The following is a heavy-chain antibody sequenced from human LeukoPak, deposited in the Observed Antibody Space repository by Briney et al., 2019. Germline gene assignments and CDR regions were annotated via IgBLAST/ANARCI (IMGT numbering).Heavy chain of an antibody. D-gene: IGHD3-10*01. CDR3: ARKGINYYGMDV. CDR2: ISYGGSNK. Sequence: GGSLRLSCAASGFTFSSYAMHWVRQAPGKGLEWVAVISYGGSNKYYADSVKGRFTISRDNSKNTLYLQMNSLRAEDTAVYYCARKGINYYGMDVWGQGTTVTVSS. V-gene: IGHV3-30-3*01. CDR1: GFTFSSYA. J-gene: IGHJ6*02.